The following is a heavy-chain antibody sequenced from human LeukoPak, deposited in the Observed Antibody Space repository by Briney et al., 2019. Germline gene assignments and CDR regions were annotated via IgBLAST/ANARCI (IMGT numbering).Heavy chain of an antibody. D-gene: IGHD2-21*01. V-gene: IGHV4-61*02. CDR3: ARDRYGGADY. J-gene: IGHJ4*02. Sequence: SQTLSLTCTVSGGSISSGSYYWSWIRQPAGKGLEWIGRIYTSGSTNYNPSLKSQVTISVDTSKNQFSLKLSSVTAADTAVYYCARDRYGGADYWGQGTLVTVSS. CDR2: IYTSGST. CDR1: GGSISSGSYY.